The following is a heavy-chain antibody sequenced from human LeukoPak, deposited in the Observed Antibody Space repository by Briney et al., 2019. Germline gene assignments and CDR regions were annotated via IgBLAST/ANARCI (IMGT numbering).Heavy chain of an antibody. CDR3: ASHPAMTTPTGNAFDI. CDR1: GGSISSYY. V-gene: IGHV4-4*07. D-gene: IGHD4-11*01. CDR2: ICTSGST. J-gene: IGHJ3*02. Sequence: SETLSLTCTVSGGSISSYYWSWIRQPAGKGLEWIGRICTSGSTNYNPSLKSRVTMSVDTSKNQFSLKLSSVTAADTAVYYCASHPAMTTPTGNAFDIWGQGTMVTVSS.